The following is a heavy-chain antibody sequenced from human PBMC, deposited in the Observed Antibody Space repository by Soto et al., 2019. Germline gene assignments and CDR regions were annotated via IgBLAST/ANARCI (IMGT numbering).Heavy chain of an antibody. D-gene: IGHD4-17*01. V-gene: IGHV3-33*01. CDR3: ARAGGTTVTGLWNFDS. J-gene: IGHJ4*02. CDR1: GLTFNTYS. CDR2: IWYDGTQK. Sequence: GGSLRLSCEASGLTFNTYSMDWVRQPPGKGLEWLAAIWYDGTQKYYADSVKGRFIISRDNSKKTLYLEMNSLRAEDTAVYYCARAGGTTVTGLWNFDSWGQGTLVTVSS.